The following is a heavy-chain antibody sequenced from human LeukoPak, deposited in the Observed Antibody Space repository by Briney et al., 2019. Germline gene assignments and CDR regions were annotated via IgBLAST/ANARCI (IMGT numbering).Heavy chain of an antibody. CDR1: GYTFTSYG. J-gene: IGHJ3*02. V-gene: IGHV1-18*01. CDR3: ARSAHDYGDYVSRGAFDI. CDR2: ISAYNGNT. D-gene: IGHD4-17*01. Sequence: ASVKVSCKASGYTFTSYGISWVRQAPGQGLEWMGWISAYNGNTNYAQKLQGRVTMTTDTPTSTAYMELRSLRSDDTAVYYCARSAHDYGDYVSRGAFDIWGQGTMVTVSS.